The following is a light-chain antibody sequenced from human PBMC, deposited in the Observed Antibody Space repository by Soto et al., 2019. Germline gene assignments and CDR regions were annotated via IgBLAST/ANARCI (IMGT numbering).Light chain of an antibody. CDR3: QQYYSSPPT. J-gene: IGKJ3*01. Sequence: DIVMTQSPDSLAVSLGERATINCKSSQSVLYSPNSRNYLAWYQQKPGQPPKMVIYWASTRESGVPGRFSGSGSGTDFTLTISGLQAEDVAVYYCQQYYSSPPTFGPGTKVEIK. V-gene: IGKV4-1*01. CDR1: QSVLYSPNSRNY. CDR2: WAS.